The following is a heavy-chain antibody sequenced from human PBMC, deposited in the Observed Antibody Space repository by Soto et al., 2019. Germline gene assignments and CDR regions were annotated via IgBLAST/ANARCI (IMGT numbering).Heavy chain of an antibody. CDR2: IIPIFGTA. D-gene: IGHD6-13*01. Sequence: ASVKVSCKASVGTFSIYSISWVLQAPGQGLEWMGGIIPIFGTANYAQKFQGRVTITADESTSTAYMELSSLRSEDTAVYYCARDRGAAAALDYWGQGTLVTVSS. V-gene: IGHV1-69*13. J-gene: IGHJ4*02. CDR3: ARDRGAAAALDY. CDR1: VGTFSIYS.